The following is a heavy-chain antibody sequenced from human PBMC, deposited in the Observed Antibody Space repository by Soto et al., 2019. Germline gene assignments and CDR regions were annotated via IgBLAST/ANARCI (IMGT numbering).Heavy chain of an antibody. CDR3: ATSGGYQLLPYYYYGMDV. Sequence: EASVKVSCKVSGYTLTELSMHWVRQAPGKGLEWMGGFDPEDGETIYAQKFQGRVTMTEDTSTDTAYMELSSLRSEDTAVYYCATSGGYQLLPYYYYGMDVWGQGTTVTVSS. D-gene: IGHD2-2*01. CDR2: FDPEDGET. J-gene: IGHJ6*02. V-gene: IGHV1-24*01. CDR1: GYTLTELS.